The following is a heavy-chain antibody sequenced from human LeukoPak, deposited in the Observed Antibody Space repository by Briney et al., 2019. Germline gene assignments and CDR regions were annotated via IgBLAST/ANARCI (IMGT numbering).Heavy chain of an antibody. Sequence: SVKVSCKASGGTFSSYAISWVRQALGQGLEWMGRIIPILGIANYAQKFQGRVTITADKSTRTAYMELSSLRSEDTAVYYCARPLWFGELSSYYGMDVWGQGTTVTVSS. CDR3: ARPLWFGELSSYYGMDV. CDR1: GGTFSSYA. V-gene: IGHV1-69*04. D-gene: IGHD3-10*01. J-gene: IGHJ6*02. CDR2: IIPILGIA.